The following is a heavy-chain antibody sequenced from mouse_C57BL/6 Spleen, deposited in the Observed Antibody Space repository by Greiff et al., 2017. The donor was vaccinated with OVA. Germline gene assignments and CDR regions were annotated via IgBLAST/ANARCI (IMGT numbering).Heavy chain of an antibody. J-gene: IGHJ3*01. CDR3: VREGYYGNYVWFAY. V-gene: IGHV10-3*01. CDR2: IRSKSSNYAT. CDR1: GFTFTTYA. Sequence: DVKLVESGGGLVQPKGSLTLSCAASGFTFTTYAMHWVRPAPGTGLEWVARIRSKSSNYATYYADSVKDRFTISRDDSQSMLYLQMNNLKTEDTARDYGVREGYYGNYVWFAYWGQGTLVTVSA. D-gene: IGHD2-1*01.